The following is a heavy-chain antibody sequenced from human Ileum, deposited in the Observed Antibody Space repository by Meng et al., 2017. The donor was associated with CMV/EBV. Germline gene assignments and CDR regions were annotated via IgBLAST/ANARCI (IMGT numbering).Heavy chain of an antibody. CDR3: ARRGLWFGDGFDP. J-gene: IGHJ5*02. D-gene: IGHD3-10*01. V-gene: IGHV1-2*02. CDR1: GYTFTGYY. CDR2: INPNSGGT. Sequence: ASEKVSCKASGYTFTGYYMHWVRQAPGQGLEWMGWINPNSGGTNYAQKFQGRVTMTRDTSISTAYMELSRLRSDDTAVYYCARRGLWFGDGFDPWGQGTLVTVSS.